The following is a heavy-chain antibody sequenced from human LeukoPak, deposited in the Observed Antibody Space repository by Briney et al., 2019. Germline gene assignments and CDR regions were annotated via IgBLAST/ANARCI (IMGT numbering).Heavy chain of an antibody. Sequence: GGSLRLSCAASGFTFSSYAMSWVRQAPGKGLEWVTAISGSGGSTYYADSVKGRFTISRDNSKNTLYLQMNSLRAEDTAVYYCAKSDCSSTSCYVRGGFDIWGQGTMVTVSS. CDR1: GFTFSSYA. CDR2: ISGSGGST. CDR3: AKSDCSSTSCYVRGGFDI. V-gene: IGHV3-23*01. J-gene: IGHJ3*02. D-gene: IGHD2-2*01.